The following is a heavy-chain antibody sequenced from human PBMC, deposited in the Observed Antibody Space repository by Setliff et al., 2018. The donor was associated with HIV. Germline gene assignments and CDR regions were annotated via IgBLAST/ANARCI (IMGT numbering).Heavy chain of an antibody. J-gene: IGHJ6*03. Sequence: PSETLSLTCTVSGGSISSHCWSWIRQSPGKALEWIGYIYASGSIIYNPSLKSRVTISVDTSRNQFSLKLSSVTAADTAVYYCARLGGSSGSGGFYYYYYYMDVWGKGTTVTVS. CDR3: ARLGGSSGSGGFYYYYYYMDV. D-gene: IGHD3-22*01. CDR1: GGSISSHC. V-gene: IGHV4-4*08. CDR2: IYASGSI.